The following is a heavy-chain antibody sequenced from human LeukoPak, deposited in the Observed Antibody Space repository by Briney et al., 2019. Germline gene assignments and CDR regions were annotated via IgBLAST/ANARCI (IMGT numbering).Heavy chain of an antibody. J-gene: IGHJ4*02. CDR2: IYYSGST. D-gene: IGHD6-13*01. Sequence: SETLSLTCTVSGGSISSYYWSWIRQPPGKGLEWIGYIYYSGSTNYNPSLKSRATISVDTSKNQFSLKLSSVTAADTAVYYCASGIAAAGSFDYWGQGTLVTVSS. V-gene: IGHV4-59*01. CDR3: ASGIAAAGSFDY. CDR1: GGSISSYY.